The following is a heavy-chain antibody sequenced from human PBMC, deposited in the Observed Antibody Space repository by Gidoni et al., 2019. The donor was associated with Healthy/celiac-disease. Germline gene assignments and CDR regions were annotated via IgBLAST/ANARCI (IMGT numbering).Heavy chain of an antibody. V-gene: IGHV3-21*01. CDR1: GFTFSSYS. CDR3: ARDRYYGSGSYYNVNWFDP. CDR2: ISSSSSYI. Sequence: EVQLVESGGGLVKPGGSLRLSCAASGFTFSSYSMNWVRQAPGKGLEWGASISSSSSYIYYADSWKGRFTISRDNAKNSLYLQMNSLGAEDTAVYYCARDRYYGSGSYYNVNWFDPWGQGTLVTVSS. J-gene: IGHJ5*02. D-gene: IGHD3-10*01.